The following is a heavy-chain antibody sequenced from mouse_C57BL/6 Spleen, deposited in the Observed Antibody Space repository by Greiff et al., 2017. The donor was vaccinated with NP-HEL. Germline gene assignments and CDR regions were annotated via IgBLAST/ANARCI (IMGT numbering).Heavy chain of an antibody. D-gene: IGHD1-1*01. J-gene: IGHJ2*01. Sequence: QVQLQQPGAELVMPGASVKLSCKASGYTFTSYWMHWVKQRPGQGLEWIGEIDPSDSYTNYNQKFKGKSTLTVDKSSSTAYMQLSSLTSEDSAVYYCAKAITTVPYYFDYWGQGTTLTVSS. CDR2: IDPSDSYT. CDR3: AKAITTVPYYFDY. CDR1: GYTFTSYW. V-gene: IGHV1-69*01.